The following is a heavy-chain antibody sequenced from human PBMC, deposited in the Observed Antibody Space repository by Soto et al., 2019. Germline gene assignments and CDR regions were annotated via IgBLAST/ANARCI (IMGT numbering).Heavy chain of an antibody. V-gene: IGHV1-69*13. Sequence: ASVKVSCKASGGTFSSYAISWVRQAPGQGLEWMGGIIPIFGTANYAQKFQGRVTITADESTSTAYMELSSLRSEDTAVYYCARERGLGGYGWARDYYYYGMDVWGQGTTVTVSS. J-gene: IGHJ6*02. CDR3: ARERGLGGYGWARDYYYYGMDV. CDR1: GGTFSSYA. CDR2: IIPIFGTA. D-gene: IGHD5-18*01.